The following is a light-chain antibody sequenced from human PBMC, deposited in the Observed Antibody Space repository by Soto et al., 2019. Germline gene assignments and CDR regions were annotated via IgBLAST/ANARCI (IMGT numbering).Light chain of an antibody. CDR3: QHYYTYPYT. CDR1: QRIGTC. Sequence: DIQMTQSPSTLSASVGDSVSITCRASQRIGTCLTWYQQKPGKVPKLLIYDASHLTSGVPSRFSGSGSGTEFTLSISSLQPDDFATYYCQHYYTYPYTFGQGTKVDIK. V-gene: IGKV1-5*01. CDR2: DAS. J-gene: IGKJ1*01.